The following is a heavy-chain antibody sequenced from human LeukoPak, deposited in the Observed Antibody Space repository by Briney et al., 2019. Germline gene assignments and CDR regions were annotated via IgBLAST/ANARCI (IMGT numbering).Heavy chain of an antibody. J-gene: IGHJ6*02. CDR1: GFTFSSYA. D-gene: IGHD3-22*01. Sequence: PGGSLRLSCAASGFTFSSYAMHWVRQAPGKGLEWLAVISYDGSNKYYADSVKGRFTITRDNSKNTLYLQMNSLRAEDTAVYYCARVSDSSGYYRYYYGMDVWGQGTTVTVSS. V-gene: IGHV3-30*04. CDR2: ISYDGSNK. CDR3: ARVSDSSGYYRYYYGMDV.